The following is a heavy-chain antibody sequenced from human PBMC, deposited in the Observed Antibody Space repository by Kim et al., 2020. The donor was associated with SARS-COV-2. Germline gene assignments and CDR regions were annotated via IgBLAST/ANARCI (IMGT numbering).Heavy chain of an antibody. J-gene: IGHJ4*02. D-gene: IGHD3-22*01. CDR1: GGSISSGGYS. Sequence: SETLSLTCAVSGGSISSGGYSWSWIRQPPEKGLEWIGYIYHSGSTYYNPSLKSRVTISVDRSKNQFSLKLSSVTAADTAVYYCARVSSGIYYYDSSGYYQYFDYWGQGTLVTVSS. V-gene: IGHV4-30-2*01. CDR3: ARVSSGIYYYDSSGYYQYFDY. CDR2: IYHSGST.